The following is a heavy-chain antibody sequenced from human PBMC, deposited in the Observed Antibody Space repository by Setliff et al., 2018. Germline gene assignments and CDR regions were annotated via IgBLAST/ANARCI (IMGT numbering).Heavy chain of an antibody. Sequence: PGGSLRLSCAASGFTVSSSYMSWVRQAPGKGLEWVSIIYGGGYTNHADSVKGRFTISRDNSKNTLYLQMNSLGAEDTAVYYCARDVQGGGHPENWGQGTLVTVSS. V-gene: IGHV3-53*01. CDR1: GFTVSSSY. D-gene: IGHD2-15*01. J-gene: IGHJ4*02. CDR2: IYGGGYT. CDR3: ARDVQGGGHPEN.